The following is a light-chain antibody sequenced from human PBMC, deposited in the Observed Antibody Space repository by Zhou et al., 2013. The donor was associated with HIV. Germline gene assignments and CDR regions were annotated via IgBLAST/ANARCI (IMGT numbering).Light chain of an antibody. CDR3: QKYDTAPWT. V-gene: IGKV1-27*01. CDR1: QDIKNY. Sequence: DIQMTQSPSSLSASVGDRVTITCRASQDIKNYLAWYQQKPGKVPKLLIYAASTLQSGVPSRFSGSGSGTDFTLTISSLQPEDVATYYCQKYDTAPWTFGQGTKVEIQ. CDR2: AAS. J-gene: IGKJ1*01.